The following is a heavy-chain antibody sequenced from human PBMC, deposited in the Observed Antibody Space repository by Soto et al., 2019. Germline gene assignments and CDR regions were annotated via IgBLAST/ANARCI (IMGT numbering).Heavy chain of an antibody. D-gene: IGHD3-9*01. J-gene: IGHJ4*02. V-gene: IGHV1-46*03. Sequence: ASVKVSCNASGYTFTSYYMHWVRQAPGQRLEWMGLINPSGGRTSYAKKFPGRVPMTRDTSKSTVYMEVRSLRSEDTAVDYCARDCVNDILTGEYYLDYWGQGTLVTVS. CDR2: INPSGGRT. CDR3: ARDCVNDILTGEYYLDY. CDR1: GYTFTSYY.